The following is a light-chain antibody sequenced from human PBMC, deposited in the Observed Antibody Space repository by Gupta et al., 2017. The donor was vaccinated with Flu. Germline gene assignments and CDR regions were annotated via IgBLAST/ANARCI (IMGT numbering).Light chain of an antibody. Sequence: DIVMTQSPLSLPVTPGEPASISCRSSHNLLHSNGYNYLDWYLQRPGQSPQLLIYLGSSRASGVPDRFSGSASGPYFTLKITRVEAEDAGIYYCMQTLESPPTFGQGTKVEIK. CDR1: HNLLHSNGYNY. V-gene: IGKV2-28*01. J-gene: IGKJ1*01. CDR3: MQTLESPPT. CDR2: LGS.